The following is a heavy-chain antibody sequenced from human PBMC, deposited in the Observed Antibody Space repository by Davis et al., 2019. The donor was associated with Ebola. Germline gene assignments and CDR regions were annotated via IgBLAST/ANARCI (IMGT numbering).Heavy chain of an antibody. D-gene: IGHD3-22*01. V-gene: IGHV3-48*03. CDR1: GFTFSSYE. J-gene: IGHJ4*02. CDR3: ARETVDTAMWDYYYDSSGKEFDY. Sequence: PGGSLRLSCAASGFTFSSYEMNWVRQAPGKGLEWVSYISSSGSTIYYADSVKGRFTISRDNAKNSLYLQMNSLRAEDTAVYYCARETVDTAMWDYYYDSSGKEFDYWGQGTLVTVSS. CDR2: ISSSGSTI.